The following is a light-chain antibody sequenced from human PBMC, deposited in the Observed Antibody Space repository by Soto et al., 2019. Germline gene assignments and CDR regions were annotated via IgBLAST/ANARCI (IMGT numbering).Light chain of an antibody. CDR3: QQYSDWPPLFT. Sequence: EIVMTQSPATLSVSPGERATLSCRASQSISSNLAWYHQKPGQAPRLLIYGASTRATGIPARFSGSGSGTEFTLTISSLQPEDFAVYYCQQYSDWPPLFTFGPGTTVDIK. CDR1: QSISSN. CDR2: GAS. J-gene: IGKJ3*01. V-gene: IGKV3-15*01.